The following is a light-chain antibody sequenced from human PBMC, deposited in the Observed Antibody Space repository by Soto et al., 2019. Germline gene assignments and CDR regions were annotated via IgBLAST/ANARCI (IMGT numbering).Light chain of an antibody. J-gene: IGKJ1*01. CDR3: QQYNSYSPT. V-gene: IGKV1-5*03. CDR1: QSISVW. Sequence: DIQMTQSPSTLSASVGARVTITCRASQSISVWLAWYPQKAGKAPNILIYKASRLGSGVPSRLSGIGSEKEFTLTISGLQPGDSATYDGQQYNSYSPTFGQGTKVDIK. CDR2: KAS.